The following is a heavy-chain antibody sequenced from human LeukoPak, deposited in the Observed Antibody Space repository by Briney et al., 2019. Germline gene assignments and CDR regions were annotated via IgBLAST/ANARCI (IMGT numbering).Heavy chain of an antibody. V-gene: IGHV4-34*01. Sequence: SETLSLTCAVYGGSFSGYYWSWIRQPPGKGLEWIGEINHSGSTNYNPSLKSRVTISVDASKNQFSLKLSSVTAADTAVYYCARESDSSGYYYYYYMDVWGKGTTVTVSS. CDR1: GGSFSGYY. CDR3: ARESDSSGYYYYYYMDV. D-gene: IGHD3-22*01. CDR2: INHSGST. J-gene: IGHJ6*03.